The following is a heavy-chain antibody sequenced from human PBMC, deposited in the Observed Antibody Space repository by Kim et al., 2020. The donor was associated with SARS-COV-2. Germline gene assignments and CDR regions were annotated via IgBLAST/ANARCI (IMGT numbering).Heavy chain of an antibody. CDR1: GFTFSSYA. J-gene: IGHJ4*02. D-gene: IGHD1-26*01. CDR3: AKDHRLVGATNYYFDY. V-gene: IGHV3-23*01. Sequence: GGSLRLSCAASGFTFSSYAMSWVRQAPGKGLEWVSAISGSGGSTYYADSVKGRFTISRDNSKNTLYLQMNSLRAEDTAVYYCAKDHRLVGATNYYFDYWGQGTLVTVSS. CDR2: ISGSGGST.